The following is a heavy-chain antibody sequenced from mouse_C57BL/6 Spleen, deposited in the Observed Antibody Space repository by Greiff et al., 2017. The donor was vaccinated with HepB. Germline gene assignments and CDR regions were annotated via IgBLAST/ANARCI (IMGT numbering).Heavy chain of an antibody. CDR1: GYTFTDYE. CDR2: IDPETGGT. D-gene: IGHD1-1*01. CDR3: TRYEDYYYGSSQYYFDY. J-gene: IGHJ2*01. V-gene: IGHV1-15*01. Sequence: QVQLQQSGAELVRPGASVTLSCKASGYTFTDYEMHWVKQTPVHGLEWIGAIDPETGGTAYNQKFKGKAILTADKSSSTAYMELRSLTSEDSAVYYCTRYEDYYYGSSQYYFDYWGQGTTLTVSS.